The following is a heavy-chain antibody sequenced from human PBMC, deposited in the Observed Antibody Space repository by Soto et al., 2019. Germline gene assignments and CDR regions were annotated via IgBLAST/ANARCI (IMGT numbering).Heavy chain of an antibody. CDR3: AGRWGDGRVDS. V-gene: IGHV4-4*02. CDR1: GGSISSSNW. D-gene: IGHD3-10*01. J-gene: IGHJ4*02. CDR2: IYHSGNT. Sequence: QVQLQESGPGLVKPSGTLSLTCAVSGGSISSSNWWSWVRQPPGKGLEWIGEIYHSGNTNYNPSLTSRVTMAVDTASSQFSLKLCSVTAADTAVYYCAGRWGDGRVDSWGQGTLVTVSS.